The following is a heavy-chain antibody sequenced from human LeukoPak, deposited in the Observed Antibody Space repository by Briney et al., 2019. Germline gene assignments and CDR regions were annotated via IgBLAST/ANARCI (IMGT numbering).Heavy chain of an antibody. D-gene: IGHD5-18*01. V-gene: IGHV4-39*01. Sequence: SETLSLTCTVSGGSISSSRYSWGWIRQPPGKGLDWIGTIYDSGSTYYNPSLKSRVTISADTSKNQLSLRLSSVTAADTAVYYCARVGFGGYSYGYVDFWGQGTQVTVSS. CDR3: ARVGFGGYSYGYVDF. CDR1: GGSISSSRYS. J-gene: IGHJ4*02. CDR2: IYDSGST.